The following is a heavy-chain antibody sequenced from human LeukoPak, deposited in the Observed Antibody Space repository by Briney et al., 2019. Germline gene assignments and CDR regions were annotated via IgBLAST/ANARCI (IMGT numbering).Heavy chain of an antibody. CDR3: AKSDSGGLDY. CDR2: ISWNSGNL. D-gene: IGHD3-22*01. V-gene: IGHV3-9*01. J-gene: IGHJ4*02. CDR1: GFTFYDYA. Sequence: SGGSLRLSCAGSGFTFYDYAMQWVRQAPGKGLEWVSGISWNSGNLDYADSVKGRFTISRDNAKNSLYLQMNSLRPGDTALYYCAKSDSGGLDYWGQGTLVTVPS.